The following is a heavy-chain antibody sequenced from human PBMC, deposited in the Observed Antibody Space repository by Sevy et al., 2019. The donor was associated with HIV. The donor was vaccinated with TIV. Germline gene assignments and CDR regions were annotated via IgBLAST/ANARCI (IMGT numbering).Heavy chain of an antibody. CDR3: ARDRFVVVPAAIRPGHDP. Sequence: ASVKVSCKGSGYTFTIYGISWVRQAPGQGLEWMGWISAYNGNTNYTQKLQGRVTMTTDTSTSTAYMELRSLRSDDTAVYYCARDRFVVVPAAIRPGHDPWGQGTLVTVSS. CDR2: ISAYNGNT. D-gene: IGHD2-2*01. J-gene: IGHJ5*02. CDR1: GYTFTIYG. V-gene: IGHV1-18*01.